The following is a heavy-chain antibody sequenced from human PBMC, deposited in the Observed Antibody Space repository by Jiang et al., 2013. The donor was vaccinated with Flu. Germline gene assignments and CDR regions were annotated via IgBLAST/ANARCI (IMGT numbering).Heavy chain of an antibody. D-gene: IGHD2-15*01. J-gene: IGHJ4*02. CDR2: ISAYNGNT. Sequence: GAEVKKPGASVKVSCKASGYTFTSYGICWVRQAPGQGLEWMGWISAYNGNTHIAQKLQHRVTMTTDTSTSTAYMELRSLRSDDTAVYYCARDSGGPYCSGGSCPSIDYWGQGTLVTVSS. CDR1: GYTFTSYG. V-gene: IGHV1-18*01. CDR3: ARDSGGPYCSGGSCPSIDY.